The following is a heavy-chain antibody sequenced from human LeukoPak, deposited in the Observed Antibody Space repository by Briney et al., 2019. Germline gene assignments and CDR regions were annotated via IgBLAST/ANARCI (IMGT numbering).Heavy chain of an antibody. CDR1: GYSFTTYW. D-gene: IGHD5-24*01. CDR3: ARQQRRDGYNYIDY. J-gene: IGHJ4*02. CDR2: NYPGDPDA. V-gene: IGHV5-51*01. Sequence: GESLKISCKSSGYSFTTYWIGWVRQMPGKGLEWMGINYPGDPDARYSPSFQGQVTISADKSISTAYLQWSSLKASDTAMYYCARQQRRDGYNYIDYWGQGTLVTVSS.